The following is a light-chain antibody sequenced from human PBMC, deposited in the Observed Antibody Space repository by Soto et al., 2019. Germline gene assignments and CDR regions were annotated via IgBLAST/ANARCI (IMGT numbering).Light chain of an antibody. CDR2: AAS. J-gene: IGKJ5*01. CDR1: HNIDTY. Sequence: IHMTQSPSSLSASVGDRVTITCRASHNIDTYLNWYQQKPGKAPILLIYAASSLQSGVPSRFSGSGSGTDFTLTISSLQPEDSATYYCQQTYSLPPDITFGQGTRLEIK. V-gene: IGKV1-39*01. CDR3: QQTYSLPPDIT.